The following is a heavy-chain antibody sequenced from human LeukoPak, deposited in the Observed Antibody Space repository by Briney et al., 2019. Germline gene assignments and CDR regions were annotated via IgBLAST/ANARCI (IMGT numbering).Heavy chain of an antibody. CDR2: IYYSGSA. Sequence: SETLSLTCTVSGGSISDYSWSWIRQPPGKGLEWIGNIYYSGSANHNPSLKSRVTISRDTSKNQFSLKLTSVTTADTAVYYCARAGGVKTAALDLDYWGQGTLVTVSS. J-gene: IGHJ4*02. CDR3: ARAGGVKTAALDLDY. D-gene: IGHD6-25*01. CDR1: GGSISDYS. V-gene: IGHV4-59*01.